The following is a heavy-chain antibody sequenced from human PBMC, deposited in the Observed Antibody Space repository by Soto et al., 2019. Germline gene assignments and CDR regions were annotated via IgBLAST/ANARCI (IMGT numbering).Heavy chain of an antibody. D-gene: IGHD5-18*01. CDR2: IWYDGSNK. V-gene: IGHV3-33*01. CDR3: AREYSYGRFYYYYYMDV. CDR1: GFTFSSYG. Sequence: GGSVRLSCAASGFTFSSYGMHWVRQAPGKGLEWVAVIWYDGSNKYYADSVKGRFTISRDNSKNTQYLQMNSLRAEDTAVYYCAREYSYGRFYYYYYMDVWGKGTTVTVSS. J-gene: IGHJ6*03.